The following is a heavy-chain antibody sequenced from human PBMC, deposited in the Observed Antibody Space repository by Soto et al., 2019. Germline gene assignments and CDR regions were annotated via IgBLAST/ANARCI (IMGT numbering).Heavy chain of an antibody. CDR2: IHNSGSP. CDR1: GASIYNGGYF. J-gene: IGHJ4*02. Sequence: SETLSLTCSVSGASIYNGGYFWSWIRQSPEKGLEWIGHIHNSGSPYNNPSLKSRVTISADTSMNQFSLALTSVTAADTAMYYCASTYYNASSGPFDDWGQGTLVTVS. V-gene: IGHV4-30-4*01. CDR3: ASTYYNASSGPFDD. D-gene: IGHD3-22*01.